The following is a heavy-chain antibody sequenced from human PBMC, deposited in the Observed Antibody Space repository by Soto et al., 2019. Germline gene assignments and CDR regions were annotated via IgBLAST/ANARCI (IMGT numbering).Heavy chain of an antibody. CDR1: GGSISSYY. J-gene: IGHJ5*02. CDR3: ARGPTSRWFDP. Sequence: SETLSLTCTVSGGSISSYYWSWIRQPPGKGLEWIGYINHSGSTNYNPSLKSRVTISVDTSKNQFSLKLSSVTAADTAVYYCARGPTSRWFDPWGQGTLVTVSS. D-gene: IGHD1-26*01. V-gene: IGHV4-59*12. CDR2: INHSGST.